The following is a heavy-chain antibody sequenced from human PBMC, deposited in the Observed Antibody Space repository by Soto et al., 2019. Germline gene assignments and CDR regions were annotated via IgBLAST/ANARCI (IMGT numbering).Heavy chain of an antibody. D-gene: IGHD5-12*01. CDR2: IYDSGNT. J-gene: IGHJ5*02. CDR3: AREEGGGYDHRWFDP. V-gene: IGHV4-31*03. CDR1: GGSISSGGYY. Sequence: QVQLQESGPGLVKPSQTLSLTCTVSGGSISSGGYYWSWIRQHPGKGLEWIGYIYDSGNTYYNPSLQGRVTISVDTSKNQFSPKLSSVTAADTAVYYCAREEGGGYDHRWFDPWGQGTLVTVSS.